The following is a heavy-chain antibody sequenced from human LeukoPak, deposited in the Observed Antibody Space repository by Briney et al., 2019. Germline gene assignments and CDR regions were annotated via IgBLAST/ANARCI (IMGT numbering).Heavy chain of an antibody. CDR1: GGSFSGYY. Sequence: PSETLSLTCAVYGGSFSGYYWSWIRQPPGNGLERSGEIDHSGITNYNPSLKPRVTISVDTSKTQFSLKLSSATAADTDVYYCARGLLVSNSDFWSWGTSSTTPRHRDYTDVWGKGTTVTVSS. D-gene: IGHD3-3*01. J-gene: IGHJ6*03. CDR2: IDHSGIT. CDR3: ARGLLVSNSDFWSWGTSSTTPRHRDYTDV. V-gene: IGHV4-34*01.